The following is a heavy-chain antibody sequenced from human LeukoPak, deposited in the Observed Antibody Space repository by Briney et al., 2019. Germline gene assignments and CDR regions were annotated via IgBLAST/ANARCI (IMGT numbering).Heavy chain of an antibody. CDR2: IIPILGIA. V-gene: IGHV1-69*04. D-gene: IGHD4-17*01. Sequence: GASVKVSCKASGYTFTSYGISWVRQAPGQGLEWMGRIIPILGIANYAQKFQGRVTITADKSTSTAYMELSSLRSEDTAVYYCARAPPFYGDYFYYFDYWGQGTLVTVSS. CDR3: ARAPPFYGDYFYYFDY. J-gene: IGHJ4*02. CDR1: GYTFTSYG.